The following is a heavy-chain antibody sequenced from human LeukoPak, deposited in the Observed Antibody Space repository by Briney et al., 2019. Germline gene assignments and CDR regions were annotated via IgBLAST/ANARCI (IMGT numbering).Heavy chain of an antibody. CDR1: GGSISSYY. J-gene: IGHJ2*01. CDR2: IYYSGST. Sequence: PSETLSLTCTVSGGSISSYYWSWIRQPPGKGLEWIGYIYYSGSTNYNPSLKGRVTISVDTSKNQFSLKLSSVTAADTAVYYCARHVSSYYYDSSGYYSWYFDLWGRGTLVTVSS. D-gene: IGHD3-22*01. V-gene: IGHV4-59*08. CDR3: ARHVSSYYYDSSGYYSWYFDL.